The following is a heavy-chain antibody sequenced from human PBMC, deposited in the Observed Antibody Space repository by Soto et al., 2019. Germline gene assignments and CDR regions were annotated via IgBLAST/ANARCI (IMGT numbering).Heavy chain of an antibody. J-gene: IGHJ5*02. CDR1: GGTFSSYA. D-gene: IGHD6-19*01. CDR2: IIPIFGTA. CDR3: ARDMHSSGPGVVIDP. V-gene: IGHV1-69*13. Sequence: SVKVSCKASGGTFSSYAISWVRQAPGQGLEWMGGIIPIFGTANYAQKFQGRVTITADESTSTAYMELSSLRSDDTAVYYCARDMHSSGPGVVIDPWGQGTLVTVSS.